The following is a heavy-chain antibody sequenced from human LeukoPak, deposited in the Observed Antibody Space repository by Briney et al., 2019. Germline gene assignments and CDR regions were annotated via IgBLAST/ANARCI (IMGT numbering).Heavy chain of an antibody. D-gene: IGHD3-10*01. V-gene: IGHV4-59*08. CDR2: IYYSGST. CDR3: ARGSGGSVLNYGMDV. Sequence: SETLSLTCTVSGGSISSYYWSWMRQPPGKGLEWIGYIYYSGSTNYNPSLKSRVTISVDTSKNQFSLKLSSVTAADTAVYYCARGSGGSVLNYGMDVWGQGTTVTVSS. J-gene: IGHJ6*02. CDR1: GGSISSYY.